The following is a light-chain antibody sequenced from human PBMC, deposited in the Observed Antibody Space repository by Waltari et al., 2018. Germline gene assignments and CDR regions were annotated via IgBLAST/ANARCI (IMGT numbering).Light chain of an antibody. CDR3: QQYGNSPRYT. Sequence: EIVLTQSPGTLSLSPGERATLSCRASQSVSGSYLAWYQQKPGQAPRLLIYGASSRAPGVPDRFGGSGSGTDFTLTSSRLEPEDFAVYYCQQYGNSPRYTFGQGTKLEIK. J-gene: IGKJ2*01. V-gene: IGKV3-20*01. CDR1: QSVSGSY. CDR2: GAS.